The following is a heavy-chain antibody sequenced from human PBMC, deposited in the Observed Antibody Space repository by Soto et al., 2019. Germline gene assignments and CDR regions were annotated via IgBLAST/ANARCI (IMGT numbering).Heavy chain of an antibody. CDR2: FNPNNGAT. CDR3: ARSALVLRVYEPTAGWFDP. D-gene: IGHD2-8*01. J-gene: IGHJ5*02. V-gene: IGHV1-2*02. Sequence: GASVKVSCKASGYTFTDYYMHWVRQAPGQGLEWMGWFNPNNGATNYAQKLQGRVTMTRDTSTSTAYMELNTLTSDDTAVYYCARSALVLRVYEPTAGWFDPWGQGTPVTVS. CDR1: GYTFTDYY.